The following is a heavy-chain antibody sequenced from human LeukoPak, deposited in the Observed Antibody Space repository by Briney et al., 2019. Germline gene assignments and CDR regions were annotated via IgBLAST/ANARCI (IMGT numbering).Heavy chain of an antibody. D-gene: IGHD6-25*01. J-gene: IGHJ4*02. V-gene: IGHV1-2*02. CDR1: GYTFTGYY. CDR3: ARVCGYPYYFDY. Sequence: GASVKVSCKASGYTFTGYYMHWVRQAPGQGLEWMGWINPNSGGTNYAQKFQSRVTMTRDTSISTAYMELSRLGSDDTAVYYCARVCGYPYYFDYWGQGTLVTVSS. CDR2: INPNSGGT.